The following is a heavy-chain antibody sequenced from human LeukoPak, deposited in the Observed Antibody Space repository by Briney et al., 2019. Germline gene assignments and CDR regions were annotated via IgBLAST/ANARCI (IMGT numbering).Heavy chain of an antibody. CDR2: IYYSGST. CDR1: GGSISSYY. J-gene: IGHJ4*02. D-gene: IGHD6-19*01. CDR3: ARQYSYSSGGMDY. V-gene: IGHV4-59*01. Sequence: PSETLSLTCTVSGGSISSYYCSWIRQPPGKGLERIGYIYYSGSTNYNPSLKSRVTISVDTSKNQFSLKLSSVTAADTAVYYCARQYSYSSGGMDYWGQGTLVTVSS.